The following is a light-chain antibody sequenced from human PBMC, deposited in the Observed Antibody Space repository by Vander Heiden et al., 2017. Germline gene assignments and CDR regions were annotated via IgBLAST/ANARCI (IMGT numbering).Light chain of an antibody. J-gene: IGKJ3*01. V-gene: IGKV1-33*01. Sequence: DIQMTQSPSSLSASVGDRVTITCQASQDISNYLNWYQQKPGKAPKLLIYDASNLETGVPSRFSGSGSGTDFTFTISSLQPEDIATYYCQQDYNLPSTFGHGTKVDIK. CDR2: DAS. CDR3: QQDYNLPST. CDR1: QDISNY.